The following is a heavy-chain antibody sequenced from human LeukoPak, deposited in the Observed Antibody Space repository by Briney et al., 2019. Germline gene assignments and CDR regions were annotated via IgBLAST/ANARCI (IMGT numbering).Heavy chain of an antibody. CDR2: IYYSGST. J-gene: IGHJ4*02. CDR3: AAEFSAYDPFDS. CDR1: GGSISSYY. V-gene: IGHV4-59*08. Sequence: SETLSLTCTVSGGSISSYYWSWIRQPPGKGLEWIRYIYYSGSTNYNPSLKSRVTISVDTSKNQFSLKLSSVTAADTAVYYCAAEFSAYDPFDSWGQGTLVTVSS. D-gene: IGHD3-3*01.